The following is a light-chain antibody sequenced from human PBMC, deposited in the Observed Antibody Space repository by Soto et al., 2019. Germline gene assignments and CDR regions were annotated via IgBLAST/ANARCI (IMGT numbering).Light chain of an antibody. CDR3: QQSNSSPPT. CDR1: QSITNY. Sequence: DIQMTQSPSTLSATAGDRVTITCRASQSITNYLNWYQHKPGQAPNLLIYAASTLQAGVPSRFRGSGSGTDFTLTISSLQPEDFATYFCQQSNSSPPTFGGGTKVDI. J-gene: IGKJ4*01. CDR2: AAS. V-gene: IGKV1-39*01.